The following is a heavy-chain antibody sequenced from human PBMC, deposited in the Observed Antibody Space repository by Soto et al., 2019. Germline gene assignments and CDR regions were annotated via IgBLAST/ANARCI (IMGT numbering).Heavy chain of an antibody. V-gene: IGHV3-23*01. J-gene: IGHJ4*02. CDR1: GFSFSNYA. D-gene: IGHD7-27*01. CDR2: FGVDYVT. Sequence: EVQLLAAGGGLIQPGGSLRLSCATFGFSFSNYAMSWVRQAPGKGLEWVSGFGVDYVTYYADSVRGRFTISIDNTKNTLYLQMNNLIAEDTALYYCEKAKGAFDHTGPDQWGQGTLVTVSS. CDR3: EKAKGAFDHTGPDQ.